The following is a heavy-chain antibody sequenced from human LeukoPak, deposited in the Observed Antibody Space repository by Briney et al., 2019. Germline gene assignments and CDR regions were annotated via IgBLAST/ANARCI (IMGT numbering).Heavy chain of an antibody. CDR1: GYTFTSYG. D-gene: IGHD2-2*01. J-gene: IGHJ3*02. Sequence: AASVKVSCKASGYTFTSYGISWVRQAPGQGLEWMGWISAYNGSTNYAQKLQGRVTMTTDTSTSTAYMELRSLRSDDTAVYYCARDIVVVPAAIRDAFDIWGQGTMVTVSS. V-gene: IGHV1-18*01. CDR3: ARDIVVVPAAIRDAFDI. CDR2: ISAYNGST.